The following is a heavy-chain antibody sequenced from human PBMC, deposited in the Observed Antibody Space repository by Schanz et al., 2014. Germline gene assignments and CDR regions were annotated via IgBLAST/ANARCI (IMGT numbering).Heavy chain of an antibody. J-gene: IGHJ3*02. CDR3: ARDWSSYDPLGVFDI. CDR2: ITYDGSNK. CDR1: GFTFSRHA. V-gene: IGHV3-30*09. D-gene: IGHD3-3*01. Sequence: QVQLVESGGGVVQPGRSLRLSCAASGFTFSRHAMHWVRQAAGKGLEWVAAITYDGSNKYYAESVKGRFAISRDNSKDTLYLQMNSLRTEDTAVYYCARDWSSYDPLGVFDIWGHGTMVTVSS.